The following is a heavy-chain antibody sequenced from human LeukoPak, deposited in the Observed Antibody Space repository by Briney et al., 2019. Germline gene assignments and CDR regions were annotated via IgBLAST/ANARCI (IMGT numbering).Heavy chain of an antibody. V-gene: IGHV4-34*01. CDR3: ASRQQLRGSGYSR. Sequence: SETLSLTCAVYGGSFSGYYWSWIRQPPGKGLEWIGEINHSGSTNYNPSLKSRVTISVDTSKNQFSLKLSSVTAAGTAVYYCASRQQLRGSGYSRWGQGTLVTVSS. D-gene: IGHD3-22*01. J-gene: IGHJ4*02. CDR2: INHSGST. CDR1: GGSFSGYY.